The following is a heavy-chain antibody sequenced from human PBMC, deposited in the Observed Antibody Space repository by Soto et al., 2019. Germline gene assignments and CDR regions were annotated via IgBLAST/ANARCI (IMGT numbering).Heavy chain of an antibody. CDR3: ARGKIAAAGQKYYYYGMDV. D-gene: IGHD6-13*01. V-gene: IGHV1-2*04. Sequence: GASVKVSCKASGYTFTSYYMHWVRQAPGQGLEWMGWINPNSGGTNYAQKFQGWVTMTRDTSISTAYMELSRLRSDDTAVYYCARGKIAAAGQKYYYYGMDVWGQGTTVTVSS. J-gene: IGHJ6*02. CDR1: GYTFTSYY. CDR2: INPNSGGT.